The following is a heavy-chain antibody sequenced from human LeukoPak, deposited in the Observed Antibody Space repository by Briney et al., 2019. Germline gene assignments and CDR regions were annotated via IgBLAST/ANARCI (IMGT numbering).Heavy chain of an antibody. V-gene: IGHV3-23*01. CDR1: GFTFSSYA. Sequence: EGSLRLSCAASGFTFSSYAMSWVRQAPGKGLEWVSAISGSGGSTYYADSVKGRFTISRDNSRNTLYLQMNSLRAEDTAVYYCARTYSGSYFFDYWGQGTLVTVSS. D-gene: IGHD1-26*01. J-gene: IGHJ4*02. CDR3: ARTYSGSYFFDY. CDR2: ISGSGGST.